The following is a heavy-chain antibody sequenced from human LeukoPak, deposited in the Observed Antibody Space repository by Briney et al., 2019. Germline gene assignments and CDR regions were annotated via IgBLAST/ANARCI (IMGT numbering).Heavy chain of an antibody. CDR1: GFTFSSYG. J-gene: IGHJ3*02. V-gene: IGHV3-30*02. CDR3: ARGRMIAAAGTGDAFDI. Sequence: GGSLRLSCAASGFTFSSYGMHWVRQAPGKGLEWVAFIRYDGSNKYYADSVKGRFTISRDNSKNTLYLQMNSLRAEDTAVYYCARGRMIAAAGTGDAFDIWGQGTMVTVSS. CDR2: IRYDGSNK. D-gene: IGHD6-13*01.